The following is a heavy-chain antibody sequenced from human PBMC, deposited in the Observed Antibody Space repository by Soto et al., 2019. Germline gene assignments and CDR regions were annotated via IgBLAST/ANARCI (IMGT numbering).Heavy chain of an antibody. J-gene: IGHJ3*02. D-gene: IGHD2-21*01. V-gene: IGHV1-18*01. Sequence: GASVKVSCKASGYTFTSYGISWVRQAPGQGLEWMGWISAYNGNTNYAQKLQGRVTMTTDTSTSTAYMELRSLRSDDTAVYYCAGETLFDSPPDAFDIRGQGTMVTVSS. CDR3: AGETLFDSPPDAFDI. CDR2: ISAYNGNT. CDR1: GYTFTSYG.